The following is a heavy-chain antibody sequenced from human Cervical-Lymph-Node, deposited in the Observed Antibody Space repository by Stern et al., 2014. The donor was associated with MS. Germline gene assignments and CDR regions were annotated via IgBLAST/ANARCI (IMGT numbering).Heavy chain of an antibody. CDR2: ISWNSGSI. V-gene: IGHV3-9*01. CDR1: GFTFVDYA. J-gene: IGHJ6*02. Sequence: VQLVQSGGGLVQPGRSLRLSCAASGFTFVDYAMHWVRQAPGKGLVWVSGISWNSGSIGYADAVKGRFTISRDNAKNSLYLQMNSLRAEDTALYYCAKDDYYGSGSYPLGMDVWGQGTTVTVSS. D-gene: IGHD3-10*01. CDR3: AKDDYYGSGSYPLGMDV.